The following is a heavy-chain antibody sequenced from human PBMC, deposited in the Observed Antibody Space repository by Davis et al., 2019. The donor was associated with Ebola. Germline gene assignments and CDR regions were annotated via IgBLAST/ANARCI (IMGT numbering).Heavy chain of an antibody. D-gene: IGHD3-3*01. Sequence: GGSLRLSCAASGFTFSSYAMHWVRQAPGKGLEWVAVISYDGSNKYYADSVKGQFTISRDNSKNTLYLQMNSLRAEDTAVYYCARVANYDFWSGCDYWGQGTLVTVSS. CDR3: ARVANYDFWSGCDY. CDR2: ISYDGSNK. CDR1: GFTFSSYA. V-gene: IGHV3-30*04. J-gene: IGHJ4*02.